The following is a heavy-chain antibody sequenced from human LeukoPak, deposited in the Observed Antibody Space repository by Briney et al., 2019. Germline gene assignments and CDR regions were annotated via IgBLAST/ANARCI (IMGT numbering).Heavy chain of an antibody. Sequence: GGSLRLSCAAPEFTFSSYWMSWVRQAPGKGLEWVANIKQDGSEKYYVDSVKGRFTISRDNAKNSLYLQMNSLRAEDTAVYYCARDPHYYYDSSGYWRYWGQGTLVTVSS. V-gene: IGHV3-7*01. J-gene: IGHJ4*02. CDR3: ARDPHYYYDSSGYWRY. CDR2: IKQDGSEK. D-gene: IGHD3-22*01. CDR1: EFTFSSYW.